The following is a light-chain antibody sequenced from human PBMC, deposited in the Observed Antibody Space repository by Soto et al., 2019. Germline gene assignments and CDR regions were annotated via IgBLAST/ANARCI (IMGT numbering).Light chain of an antibody. CDR1: SSDVGGYNH. CDR2: DVS. J-gene: IGLJ3*02. Sequence: QSVLTQPASVSGSPGQSITISCTGTSSDVGGYNHVSWYQQHPGKAPKLIIFDVSNRPSGVSNRFSGSKSGNTASLTISGLQAEDEADYYCSSYTGSTTLVFGGGTQLTVL. CDR3: SSYTGSTTLV. V-gene: IGLV2-14*03.